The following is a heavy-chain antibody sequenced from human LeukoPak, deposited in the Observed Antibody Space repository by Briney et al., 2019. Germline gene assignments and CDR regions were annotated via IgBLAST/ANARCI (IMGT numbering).Heavy chain of an antibody. Sequence: PGGSLRLSCAASGFTFSSYNMNWVRQAPGKGLEWVSYISSSSSTIYYADSVKGRFTISRDNAKNSLYLQMNSLRAEDTAVYYCASLDCPAAYSSSWTPGRAFDIWGQGTMVTVSS. CDR1: GFTFSSYN. CDR3: ASLDCPAAYSSSWTPGRAFDI. CDR2: ISSSSSTI. J-gene: IGHJ3*02. V-gene: IGHV3-48*04. D-gene: IGHD6-13*01.